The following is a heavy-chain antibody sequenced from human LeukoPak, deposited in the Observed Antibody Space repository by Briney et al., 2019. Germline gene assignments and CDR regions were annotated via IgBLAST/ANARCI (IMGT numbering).Heavy chain of an antibody. D-gene: IGHD4-17*01. CDR3: ARGPTTVTRAFDY. V-gene: IGHV4-4*07. CDR2: IYISGST. CDR1: GGSLSIYY. J-gene: IGHJ4*02. Sequence: SETLSLTCTVSGGSLSIYYWSWIRQPAGKGLEWIGRIYISGSTNYNPSLKSRVTMSVDTSKNQFSLKLSSVTAADTAVYYCARGPTTVTRAFDYWGQGTLVTVSS.